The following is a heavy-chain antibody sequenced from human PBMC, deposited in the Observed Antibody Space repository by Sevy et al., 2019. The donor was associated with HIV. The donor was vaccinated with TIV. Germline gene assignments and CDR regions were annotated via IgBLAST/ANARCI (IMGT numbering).Heavy chain of an antibody. D-gene: IGHD1-26*01. J-gene: IGHJ6*02. CDR3: ARRGASALYGMDV. Sequence: GESLKISCKGSGYSFTSYWIGWVRQMPGKGLEWMGIIYPGDSDTRYSPSFQGQVTISADKSISTAYLQWSGLKASDTAMYYCARRGASALYGMDVWGQGTTVTVSS. CDR1: GYSFTSYW. CDR2: IYPGDSDT. V-gene: IGHV5-51*01.